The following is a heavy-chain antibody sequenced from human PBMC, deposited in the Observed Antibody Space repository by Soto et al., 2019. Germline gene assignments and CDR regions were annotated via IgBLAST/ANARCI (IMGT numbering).Heavy chain of an antibody. D-gene: IGHD6-6*01. V-gene: IGHV4-31*03. CDR2: IYYSGST. J-gene: IGHJ6*02. CDR3: ARARIAARYGMDV. CDR1: VGSISSGGYY. Sequence: SETLSLTCTVSVGSISSGGYYWSWIRQHPGKGLEWIGYIYYSGSTYYNPSLKSRVTISVDTSKNQFSLKLSSVTAADTAVYYCARARIAARYGMDVWGQGTTVTVSS.